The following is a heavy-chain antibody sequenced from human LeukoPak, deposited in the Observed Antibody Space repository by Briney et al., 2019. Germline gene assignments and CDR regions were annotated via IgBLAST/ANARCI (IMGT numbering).Heavy chain of an antibody. V-gene: IGHV3-33*06. Sequence: GGSLRLSCAAYGFTFSSYGMHWVRQAPGKGLEWVAVIWYDGSNKYYADSVKGRFTISRDNSKNTLYLQMNSLRAEDTAVYYCAKDFGRFGELLSYYFDYWGQGTLVTVSS. D-gene: IGHD3-10*01. CDR3: AKDFGRFGELLSYYFDY. CDR2: IWYDGSNK. CDR1: GFTFSSYG. J-gene: IGHJ4*02.